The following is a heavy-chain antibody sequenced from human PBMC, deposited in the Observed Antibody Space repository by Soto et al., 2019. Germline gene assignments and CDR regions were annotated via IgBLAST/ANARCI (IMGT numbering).Heavy chain of an antibody. CDR3: ARRKKSLGHSFDV. CDR1: GDPMNNADDF. V-gene: IGHV4-30-4*01. J-gene: IGHJ3*01. CDR2: ISSSGVT. Sequence: QVQLQESGPGLVKPSQTLSLNCNVSGDPMNNADDFWSWIWQPPGKGLEFIGYISSSGVTFYTPSLRGRLSISLDTSKSRFSLKLSSVTAADAAVYYCARRKKSLGHSFDVWGQGTMVTISS. D-gene: IGHD3-3*01.